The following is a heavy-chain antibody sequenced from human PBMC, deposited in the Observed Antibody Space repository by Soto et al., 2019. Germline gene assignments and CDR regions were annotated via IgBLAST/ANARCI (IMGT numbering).Heavy chain of an antibody. J-gene: IGHJ4*02. CDR2: MYHSGST. CDR1: GGSISSGGYS. CDR3: AKVPYY. V-gene: IGHV4-30-2*01. Sequence: PSETLSLTCAVSGGSISSGGYSWSWIRQPPGKGLEWIGYMYHSGSTYYNPSLKSRVTISIDRSKNQFSLKLSSVTAADTAVYYYAKVPYYWSQGILVTVSS. D-gene: IGHD2-2*01.